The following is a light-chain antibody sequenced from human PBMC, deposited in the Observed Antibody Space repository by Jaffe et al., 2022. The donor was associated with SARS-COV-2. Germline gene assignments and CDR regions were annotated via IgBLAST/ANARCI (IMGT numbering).Light chain of an antibody. CDR2: DVS. CDR1: SSDVGGYNF. CDR3: SSYTGSSTLS. Sequence: QSALTQPASVSGSPGQSITISCTGTSSDVGGYNFVSWYQHHPGKAPKLMIYDVSNRPSGVSDRFSGSKSGNTASLTISGLQAEDEADYYCSSYTGSSTLSFGTGTKVTVL. J-gene: IGLJ1*01. V-gene: IGLV2-14*03.